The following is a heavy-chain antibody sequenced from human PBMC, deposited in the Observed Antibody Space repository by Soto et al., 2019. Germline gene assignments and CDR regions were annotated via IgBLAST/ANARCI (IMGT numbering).Heavy chain of an antibody. CDR3: AADGGPTDTYKWGDP. CDR2: IVVGSGST. V-gene: IGHV1-58*02. J-gene: IGHJ5*02. D-gene: IGHD1-1*01. CDR1: GFTFRNSA. Sequence: GASVKVSCKASGFTFRNSAIQWVRQARGQRLEWIGWIVVGSGSTNYAQHFQERVTFTRDMSTGTAYMELSSLTSEDTAVYYCAADGGPTDTYKWGDPWGQGTLVSVCS.